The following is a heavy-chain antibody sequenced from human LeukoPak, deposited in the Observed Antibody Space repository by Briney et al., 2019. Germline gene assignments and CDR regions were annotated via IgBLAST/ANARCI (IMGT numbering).Heavy chain of an antibody. Sequence: KPSETLSLTCTVSGGSISSSSYYWSWIRQPPGKGLEWIGYIYYSGSTNYNPSLKSRVTISVDTSKNQFSLKLSSVTAADTAVYYCAREGIVVVPAAIEYYMDVWGKGTTVTVSS. CDR1: GGSISSSSYY. CDR3: AREGIVVVPAAIEYYMDV. J-gene: IGHJ6*03. D-gene: IGHD2-2*02. V-gene: IGHV4-61*01. CDR2: IYYSGST.